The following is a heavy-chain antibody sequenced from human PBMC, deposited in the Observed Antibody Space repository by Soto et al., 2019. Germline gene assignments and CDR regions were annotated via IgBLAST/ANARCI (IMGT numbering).Heavy chain of an antibody. Sequence: QVQLVQSGGEVKKPGASVKVSCKASGYTFSNFGLSWVRQAPGRGRELMGWISPYNGNTNYAQKLQGRLTMTTDTSTSTAYMELRSLRSDDTAVYYCARDRLGVSVTGGGFDSWGQGTLVTVSS. CDR1: GYTFSNFG. CDR2: ISPYNGNT. J-gene: IGHJ4*02. V-gene: IGHV1-18*01. CDR3: ARDRLGVSVTGGGFDS. D-gene: IGHD2-8*01.